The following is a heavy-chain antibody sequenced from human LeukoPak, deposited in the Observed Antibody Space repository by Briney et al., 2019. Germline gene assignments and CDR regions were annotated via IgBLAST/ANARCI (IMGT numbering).Heavy chain of an antibody. Sequence: SETLSLTCTVSGGSISSYYWSWIRQPAGKGLEWIGRIYNSGSTNYNPSLKSRVTMSVDTSKNQFSLKLSSVTAADTAVYYCARDYYDSSGYYHPLDYWGQGTLVTVSS. CDR1: GGSISSYY. CDR3: ARDYYDSSGYYHPLDY. V-gene: IGHV4-4*07. CDR2: IYNSGST. J-gene: IGHJ4*02. D-gene: IGHD3-22*01.